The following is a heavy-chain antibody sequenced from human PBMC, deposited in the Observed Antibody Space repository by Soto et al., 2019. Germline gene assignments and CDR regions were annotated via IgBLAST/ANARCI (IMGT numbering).Heavy chain of an antibody. CDR2: INHSGST. V-gene: IGHV4-34*01. CDR3: ARQILPFDY. J-gene: IGHJ4*02. CDR1: GGSFSGYY. Sequence: SETLSLTCAVYGGSFSGYYWSWIRQPPGKGLEWIGEINHSGSTNYNPSLKSRVTISVDTSKNQFSLKLSSVTAADTAVYYCARQILPFDYWGQGTLVTVSS. D-gene: IGHD3-10*01.